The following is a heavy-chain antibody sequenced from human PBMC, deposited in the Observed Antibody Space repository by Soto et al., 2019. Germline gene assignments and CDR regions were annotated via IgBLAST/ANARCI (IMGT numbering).Heavy chain of an antibody. J-gene: IGHJ4*02. V-gene: IGHV3-48*01. CDR3: AEMVGVRD. D-gene: IGHD1-26*01. Sequence: EVQLVESGGGLVQPGGSLRLSCAASGFSFSSYGMNWVRQAPGKGLEWVSYINSDGSSIYYADSVRGRFTISRDNAKNSLYLQMNSLRADDTAVYYCAEMVGVRDWGQGTLVTVSS. CDR1: GFSFSSYG. CDR2: INSDGSSI.